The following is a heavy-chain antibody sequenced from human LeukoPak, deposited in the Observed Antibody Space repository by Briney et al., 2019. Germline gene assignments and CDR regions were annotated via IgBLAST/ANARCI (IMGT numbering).Heavy chain of an antibody. CDR3: ARVGYNWNDETPVY. Sequence: SETLSLTCTVSGGSMSSYYWSWIRQPPGKGLEWIGYIYYSGSTNYNPSLKSRVTISVDASKNQFSLNLSSVTAADTAVYYCARVGYNWNDETPVYWGQGTLVTVSS. CDR2: IYYSGST. D-gene: IGHD1-20*01. V-gene: IGHV4-59*08. J-gene: IGHJ4*02. CDR1: GGSMSSYY.